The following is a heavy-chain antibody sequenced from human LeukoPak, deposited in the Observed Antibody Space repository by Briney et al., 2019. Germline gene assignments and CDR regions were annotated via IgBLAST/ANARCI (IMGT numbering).Heavy chain of an antibody. CDR3: AKDMERIVGAAYYFDY. Sequence: GGSLRLSCAASGFTFSSYAMHWVRQAPGKGLEWVAVISYDGSNKYYADSVKGRFTISRDNSKNTLYLQMNSLRAEDTAVYYCAKDMERIVGAAYYFDYWGQGTLVTVSS. V-gene: IGHV3-30*04. CDR2: ISYDGSNK. D-gene: IGHD1-26*01. J-gene: IGHJ4*02. CDR1: GFTFSSYA.